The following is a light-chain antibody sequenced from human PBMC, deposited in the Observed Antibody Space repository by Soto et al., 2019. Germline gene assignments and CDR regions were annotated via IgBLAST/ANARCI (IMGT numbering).Light chain of an antibody. CDR3: QQYSTSVLT. CDR2: DAS. CDR1: QYVIKNY. V-gene: IGKV3-20*01. J-gene: IGKJ4*01. Sequence: EIVLTQSPGTLSLSPGERATLSCRASQYVIKNYLAWYQQKPGRAPRLLIYDASSRATGIPDRFSGSGSGTDFTLTISRLEPEDFAVYYCQQYSTSVLTFGGGTKVEIK.